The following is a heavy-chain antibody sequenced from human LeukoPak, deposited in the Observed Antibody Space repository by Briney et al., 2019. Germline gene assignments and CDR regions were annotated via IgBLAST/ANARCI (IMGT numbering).Heavy chain of an antibody. D-gene: IGHD3-10*01. CDR2: IYYRGST. Sequence: SETLSLTCTVSGGSISSRSYYWGWIRQPPGKGLEWIGSIYYRGSTYYNPSLKSRVTMSVDTSKNQFSLRLSSVTAADTAVYFCARYVVFGSGEYYFDYWGQGSLVTVSS. CDR1: GGSISSRSYY. J-gene: IGHJ4*02. V-gene: IGHV4-39*01. CDR3: ARYVVFGSGEYYFDY.